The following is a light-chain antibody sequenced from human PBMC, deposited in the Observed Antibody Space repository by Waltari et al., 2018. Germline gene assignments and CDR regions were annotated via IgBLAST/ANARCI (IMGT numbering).Light chain of an antibody. CDR3: LQDYNYPWT. CDR1: QDIIKD. Sequence: AIQMTQSPSSLSASVGDRVSITCRASQDIIKDLAWYQQKPGKAPKLLNYAASSLQSWVPSRFSGSGSGTDFTLAISSLQPEDFASYYCLQDYNYPWTFGQGTKVEF. CDR2: AAS. V-gene: IGKV1-6*01. J-gene: IGKJ1*01.